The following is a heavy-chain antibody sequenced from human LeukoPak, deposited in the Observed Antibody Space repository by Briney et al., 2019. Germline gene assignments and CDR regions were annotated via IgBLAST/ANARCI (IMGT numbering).Heavy chain of an antibody. CDR2: ISSSSSYI. CDR3: ASSPYSSSWFGNGKKDAFDI. CDR1: GFTFSSYS. Sequence: PGGSLRLSCAASGFTFSSYSMNWVRQAPGKGLEWVSSISSSSSYIYYADSVKGRFTISRDNAKNSLYLQMNSLRAEDTAVYYCASSPYSSSWFGNGKKDAFDIWGQGTMVTVSS. D-gene: IGHD6-13*01. J-gene: IGHJ3*02. V-gene: IGHV3-21*01.